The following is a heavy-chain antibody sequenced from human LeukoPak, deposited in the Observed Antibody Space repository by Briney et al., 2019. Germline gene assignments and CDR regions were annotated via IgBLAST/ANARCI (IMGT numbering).Heavy chain of an antibody. Sequence: PSETLSLTCTVSGGSISSHYWSWIWQPPGKGLEWIGYIYYSGSTNYNPSLKSRVTISVDTSKNQFSLKLSSVTAADTAVYYCASAVEYYDFWSGYLKYFQHWGQGTLVTVSS. CDR2: IYYSGST. CDR3: ASAVEYYDFWSGYLKYFQH. J-gene: IGHJ1*01. CDR1: GGSISSHY. D-gene: IGHD3-3*01. V-gene: IGHV4-59*11.